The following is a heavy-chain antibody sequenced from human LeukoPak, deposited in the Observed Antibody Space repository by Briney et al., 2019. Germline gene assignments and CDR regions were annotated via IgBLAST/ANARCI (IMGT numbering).Heavy chain of an antibody. D-gene: IGHD5-18*01. Sequence: GGSLRLSCAASGFAFSSYAMTWVRQAPGKGLEWVSAISGSGGSTYYADSVKGRSTISRDNSKNTLYLQMNSLRAEDTAVYYCAKSTAMAPYNYGMDVWGQGTTVTVSS. CDR3: AKSTAMAPYNYGMDV. V-gene: IGHV3-23*01. J-gene: IGHJ6*02. CDR1: GFAFSSYA. CDR2: ISGSGGST.